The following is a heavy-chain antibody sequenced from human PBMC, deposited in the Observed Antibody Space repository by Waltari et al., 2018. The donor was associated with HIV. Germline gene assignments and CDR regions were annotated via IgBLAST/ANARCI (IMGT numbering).Heavy chain of an antibody. Sequence: EVHLTESGGGLVQPGGSLRVSCLISGFALDTTGMTWVRQIPGRELEWVSAIGANDNSTQYADSVKGRFSISRDISKNTVFLQMDSLKSDDTATYFSAKESFAATGPLEWWGQGVLVTVAS. CDR1: GFALDTTG. J-gene: IGHJ4*02. CDR2: IGANDNST. V-gene: IGHV3-23*01. CDR3: AKESFAATGPLEW. D-gene: IGHD2-8*02.